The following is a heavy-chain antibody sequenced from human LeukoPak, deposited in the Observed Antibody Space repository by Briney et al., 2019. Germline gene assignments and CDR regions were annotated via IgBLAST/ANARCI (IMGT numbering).Heavy chain of an antibody. D-gene: IGHD1-26*01. CDR1: GGSISSYY. J-gene: IGHJ3*02. V-gene: IGHV4-59*08. CDR3: ARLADGSPDAFDI. Sequence: SETLSLTCTVSGGSISSYYWSWIRQPPGKGLEWIGYIYYSGSTNYNPSLKSRVTISVDTSKNQFSLKLSSVTAADTAVYYCARLADGSPDAFDIWGQGTMVTVSS. CDR2: IYYSGST.